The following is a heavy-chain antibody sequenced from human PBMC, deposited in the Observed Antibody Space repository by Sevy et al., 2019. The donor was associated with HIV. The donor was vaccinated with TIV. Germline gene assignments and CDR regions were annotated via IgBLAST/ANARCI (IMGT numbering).Heavy chain of an antibody. J-gene: IGHJ4*02. CDR3: ARDSTVLALLYFDS. D-gene: IGHD4-17*01. Sequence: GGSLRLSCVASGFTFSKYSMNWVRQAPGKGLEWVSSISSNSDYKYYGDSVKGRFTISRDNAQNSLSLQMNSLRAEDTGVYYCARDSTVLALLYFDSWGQGTPVTVSS. CDR1: GFTFSKYS. CDR2: ISSNSDYK. V-gene: IGHV3-21*01.